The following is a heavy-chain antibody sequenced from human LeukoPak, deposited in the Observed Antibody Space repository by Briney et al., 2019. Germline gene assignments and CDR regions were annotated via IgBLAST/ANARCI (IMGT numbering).Heavy chain of an antibody. CDR1: GYTFTAYY. CDR3: AREGGLAVAGTGYYYYGMDV. J-gene: IGHJ6*02. CDR2: INPNSGDT. D-gene: IGHD6-19*01. Sequence: ASVKVSCKASGYTFTAYYMHWVRQAPGQGLEWMGWINPNSGDTNYAQKFQGWASMTRDTSISTAYMELSRLKSDDTAVYYCAREGGLAVAGTGYYYYGMDVWGQGTTVIVSS. V-gene: IGHV1-2*04.